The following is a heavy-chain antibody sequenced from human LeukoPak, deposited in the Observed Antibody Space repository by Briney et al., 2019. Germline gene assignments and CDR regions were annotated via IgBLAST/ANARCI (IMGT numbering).Heavy chain of an antibody. V-gene: IGHV3-23*01. Sequence: GGSLTLSCATSGFTFSSYAMSWVRQAPGKGLEWVSAISNSGRSTYHADSVKGRFTISRDNSKNTLYLQMNSVRAEDTAVHYCAKGIQWELPLEYWGQGTLVTVSS. J-gene: IGHJ4*02. CDR3: AKGIQWELPLEY. CDR2: ISNSGRST. D-gene: IGHD1-26*01. CDR1: GFTFSSYA.